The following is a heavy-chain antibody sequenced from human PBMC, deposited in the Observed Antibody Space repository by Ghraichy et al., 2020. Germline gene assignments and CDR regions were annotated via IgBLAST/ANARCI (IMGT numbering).Heavy chain of an antibody. J-gene: IGHJ6*02. V-gene: IGHV1-24*01. Sequence: ASVKVSCKVSGYTLTELSMHWVRQAPGKGLEWMGGFDPEDGETIYAQKFQGRVTMTEDTSTDTAYMELSSLRSEDTAVYYCAAGHCSSTSCYSYYYYGMDVWGQGTTVTVSS. D-gene: IGHD2-2*01. CDR3: AAGHCSSTSCYSYYYYGMDV. CDR1: GYTLTELS. CDR2: FDPEDGET.